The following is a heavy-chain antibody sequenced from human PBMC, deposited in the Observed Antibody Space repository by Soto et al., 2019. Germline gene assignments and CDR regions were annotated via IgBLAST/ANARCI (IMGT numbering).Heavy chain of an antibody. CDR3: ARAFGGYYDP. CDR2: IYYSGST. D-gene: IGHD3-3*01. Sequence: SETLSLTCTVSGGSISSGNYYWSWIRQHPGKSQEWIGYIYYSGSTSYNPSLKSRVTISVDTSKNHFSLKLSSVTAADTAVYYCARAFGGYYDPWGQGTLVTVSS. J-gene: IGHJ5*02. V-gene: IGHV4-30-4*08. CDR1: GGSISSGNYY.